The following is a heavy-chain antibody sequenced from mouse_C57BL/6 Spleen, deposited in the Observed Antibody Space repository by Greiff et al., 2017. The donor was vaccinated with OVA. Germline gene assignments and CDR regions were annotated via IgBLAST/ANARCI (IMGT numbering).Heavy chain of an antibody. CDR2: IYPGSGST. V-gene: IGHV1-55*01. CDR1: GYTFTSYW. D-gene: IGHD1-1*01. CDR3: ARSRTYYGSSYVDY. Sequence: VQLQQSGAELVKPGASVKMSCKASGYTFTSYWITWVKQRPGQGLEWIGDIYPGSGSTNYNEKFKSKATLTVDTSSSTAYMQLSSLTSEDSAVYYCARSRTYYGSSYVDYWGQGTTLTVSS. J-gene: IGHJ2*01.